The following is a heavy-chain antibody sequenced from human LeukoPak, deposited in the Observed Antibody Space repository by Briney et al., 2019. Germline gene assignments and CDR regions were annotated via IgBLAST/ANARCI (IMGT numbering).Heavy chain of an antibody. CDR2: INHSGST. CDR1: GGSFSGYY. CDR3: ARESGSQDQGLYYYYYGMDV. D-gene: IGHD3-22*01. Sequence: KPSETLSLTCAVYGGSFSGYYWSWIRQPPGKGLEWIGEINHSGSTNYNPSLKSRVTISVDTSKNQFSLKLSSVTAADTAVYYCARESGSQDQGLYYYYYGMDVWGQGTTVTVSS. J-gene: IGHJ6*02. V-gene: IGHV4-34*01.